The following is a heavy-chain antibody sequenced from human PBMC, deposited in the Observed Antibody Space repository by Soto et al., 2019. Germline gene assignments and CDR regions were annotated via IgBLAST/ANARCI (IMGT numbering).Heavy chain of an antibody. V-gene: IGHV5-51*01. D-gene: IGHD5-18*01. Sequence: GESLKISCKGSGYSFTSYWIGWVRQMPGKGLEWMGIIYPGDSDTRYSPSFQGQVTISADKSISTAYLQWSSLKASDTAMYYCARRPVTASWVKLYWPFDIWGQGTMVTVSS. J-gene: IGHJ3*02. CDR1: GYSFTSYW. CDR3: ARRPVTASWVKLYWPFDI. CDR2: IYPGDSDT.